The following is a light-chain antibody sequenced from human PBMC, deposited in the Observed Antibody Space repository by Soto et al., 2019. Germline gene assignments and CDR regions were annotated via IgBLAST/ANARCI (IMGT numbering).Light chain of an antibody. J-gene: IGLJ1*01. CDR1: KNDIGVYDF. CDR2: EVV. V-gene: IGLV2-8*01. Sequence: LTQPPSASGSPGQSVTISCTGTKNDIGVYDFVSWYQHHPGKAPRLIVYEVVQRPSGVPDRFSGSKSGNTASLTVSGLQAEDEADYFCKSYAGSNTYVFGSGTKLTVL. CDR3: KSYAGSNTYV.